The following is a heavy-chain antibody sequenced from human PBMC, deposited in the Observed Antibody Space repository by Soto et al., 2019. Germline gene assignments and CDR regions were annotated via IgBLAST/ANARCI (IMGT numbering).Heavy chain of an antibody. CDR3: AREYTAWPLAYGLDV. D-gene: IGHD2-2*02. CDR2: ISSRSDI. J-gene: IGHJ6*02. CDR1: GFTFSTYS. V-gene: IGHV3-21*01. Sequence: GGSLRLSCVGSGFTFSTYSINWVRQSPGKGLEWVSSISSRSDIYYADSVKGRFTISRDNAKNSVSLQMNSLRAEDTAVYYCAREYTAWPLAYGLDVWGQGTTVTVSS.